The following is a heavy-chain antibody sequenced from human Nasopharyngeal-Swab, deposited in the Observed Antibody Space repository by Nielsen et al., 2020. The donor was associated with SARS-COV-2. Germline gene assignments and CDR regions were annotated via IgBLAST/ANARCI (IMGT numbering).Heavy chain of an antibody. Sequence: GRQAPGKGLEWVSVIYSGGSSTYYADSVKGRFTISRDNSKNTLYLQMNSLRAEDTAVYYCARGFLDDAFDIWGQGTIVTVSS. CDR2: IYSGGSST. V-gene: IGHV3-23*03. J-gene: IGHJ3*02. D-gene: IGHD3/OR15-3a*01. CDR3: ARGFLDDAFDI.